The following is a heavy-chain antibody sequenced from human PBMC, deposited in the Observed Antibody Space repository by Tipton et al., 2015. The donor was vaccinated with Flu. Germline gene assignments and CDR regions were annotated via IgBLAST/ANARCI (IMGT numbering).Heavy chain of an antibody. CDR2: ISPMFGTA. CDR3: ARGGGPYCSSTSCYETDY. J-gene: IGHJ4*02. CDR1: GGTFSNYA. D-gene: IGHD2-2*01. Sequence: QSGPEVKKPGSSVKVSCKASGGTFSNYALNWVRQAPGQGLEWMGGISPMFGTANYAQKFQGRVTVNADESSSTAYMEPSSLRSEDTAVYYCARGGGPYCSSTSCYETDYWGQGTLVTVSS. V-gene: IGHV1-69*01.